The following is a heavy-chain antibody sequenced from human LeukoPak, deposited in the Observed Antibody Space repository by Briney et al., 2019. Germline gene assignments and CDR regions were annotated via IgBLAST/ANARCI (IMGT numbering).Heavy chain of an antibody. Sequence: PGGSLRLSCAASGFTFSSYSTNWVRQAPGKGLEWVSYISSSSSTIYYADSVKGRFTISRDNAKNSLYLQMNSLRAEDTAVYYCARDKVTFRILLDYWGQGTLVTVSS. CDR3: ARDKVTFRILLDY. CDR2: ISSSSSTI. J-gene: IGHJ4*02. CDR1: GFTFSSYS. D-gene: IGHD2-15*01. V-gene: IGHV3-48*04.